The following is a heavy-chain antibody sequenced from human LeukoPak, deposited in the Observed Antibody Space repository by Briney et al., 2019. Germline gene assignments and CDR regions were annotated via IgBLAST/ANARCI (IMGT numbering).Heavy chain of an antibody. CDR2: IYHSEST. D-gene: IGHD2-2*01. CDR3: ARDSIVPAAIRFDY. J-gene: IGHJ4*02. Sequence: PSETLSLTCTVSGGSISSGGYYWSWIRQPPGKGLEWIGYIYHSESTYYNPSLKSRVTISVDRSKNQFSLKLSSVTAADTAVYYCARDSIVPAAIRFDYWGQGTLVTVSS. V-gene: IGHV4-30-2*01. CDR1: GGSISSGGYY.